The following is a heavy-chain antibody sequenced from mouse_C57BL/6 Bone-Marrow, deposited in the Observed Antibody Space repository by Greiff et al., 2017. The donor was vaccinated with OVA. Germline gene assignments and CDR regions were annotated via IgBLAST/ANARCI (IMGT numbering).Heavy chain of an antibody. J-gene: IGHJ3*01. V-gene: IGHV5-6*01. Sequence: EVQLQQSGGDLVKPGGSLKLSCAASGFTFSSYGMSWVRQTPDKRLEWVATISSGGSYTNYPDSVKGRFTISRDNAKNTLYLQMSSLKSEDTAMYYCARPYYSNYGFAYWGQGTLVTVSA. CDR2: ISSGGSYT. D-gene: IGHD2-5*01. CDR1: GFTFSSYG. CDR3: ARPYYSNYGFAY.